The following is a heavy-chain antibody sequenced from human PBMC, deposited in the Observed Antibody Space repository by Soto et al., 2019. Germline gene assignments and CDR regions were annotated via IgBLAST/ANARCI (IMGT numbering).Heavy chain of an antibody. D-gene: IGHD1-1*01. CDR1: GYTFINYY. J-gene: IGHJ4*02. Sequence: ASVKVSCKASGYTFINYYLHWVRLAPGQGLEWLGMIDPSSGDTTSAQKFQARVTMTRGSSPRTVDLDLSSLRSDDTAVYYCARSTDRYYFDYWGQGTLVTVSS. CDR3: ARSTDRYYFDY. CDR2: IDPSSGDT. V-gene: IGHV1-46*01.